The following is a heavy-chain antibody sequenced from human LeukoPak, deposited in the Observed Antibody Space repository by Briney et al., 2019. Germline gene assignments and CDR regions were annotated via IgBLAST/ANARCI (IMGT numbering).Heavy chain of an antibody. CDR3: ARKWYSSSSVDY. CDR1: GFTFSNFG. D-gene: IGHD6-6*01. CDR2: IWYDGTNK. J-gene: IGHJ4*02. Sequence: PGGSLRLSCAASGFTFSNFGMHCVRQAPGKGREAVALIWYDGTNKYYADSVKGRFTISRDNSKNTLFLQMNSLRPEDTAVYYCARKWYSSSSVDYWGQGTLVTVSS. V-gene: IGHV3-33*01.